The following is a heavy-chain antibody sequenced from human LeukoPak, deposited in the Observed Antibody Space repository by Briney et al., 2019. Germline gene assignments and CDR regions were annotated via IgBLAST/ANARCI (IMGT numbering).Heavy chain of an antibody. CDR2: ISYDGSNK. D-gene: IGHD3-10*01. CDR1: GFTFSSYA. J-gene: IGHJ6*02. CDR3: ARDPMVRGSRVYGMDV. V-gene: IGHV3-30-3*01. Sequence: PGGSLRLSCAASGFTFSSYAMHWVRQAPGKGLEWVAVISYDGSNKYYADSVKGRFTISRDNSKNTLYLQMNSLRAEDTAVYYRARDPMVRGSRVYGMDVWGQGTTVTVSS.